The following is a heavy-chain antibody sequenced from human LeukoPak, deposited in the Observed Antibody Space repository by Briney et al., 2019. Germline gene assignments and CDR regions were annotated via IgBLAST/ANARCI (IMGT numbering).Heavy chain of an antibody. CDR2: IYYSGST. D-gene: IGHD3-22*01. J-gene: IGHJ4*02. Sequence: PSETLSLTCTVSGGSISSYYWSWIRQPPGKGLEYIGYIYYSGSTDYNPSLKSRVTISLDTSKNQFSLHLSSVTAADTAVYYCARRSGVLDSRDSRYYFDHWGQGTLVTVSS. CDR3: ARRSGVLDSRDSRYYFDH. V-gene: IGHV4-59*01. CDR1: GGSISSYY.